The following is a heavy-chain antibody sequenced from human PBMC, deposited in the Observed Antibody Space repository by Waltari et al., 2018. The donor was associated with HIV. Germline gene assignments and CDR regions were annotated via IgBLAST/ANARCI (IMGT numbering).Heavy chain of an antibody. CDR2: TNPNSGGT. J-gene: IGHJ5*02. V-gene: IGHV1-2*02. Sequence: QVQLVQSGAEVKKPGASVKVSCKASGYTFTGYYMHWVRQAPGQGLEWMGWTNPNSGGTNYAQKFQGRVTMTRDTSISTAYMELSRLRSDDTAVYYCARDPLPYSGYVDNWFDPWGQGTLVTVSS. D-gene: IGHD5-12*01. CDR3: ARDPLPYSGYVDNWFDP. CDR1: GYTFTGYY.